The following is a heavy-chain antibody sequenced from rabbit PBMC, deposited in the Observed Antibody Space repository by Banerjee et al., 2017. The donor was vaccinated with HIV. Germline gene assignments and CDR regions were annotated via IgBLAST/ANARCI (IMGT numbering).Heavy chain of an antibody. J-gene: IGHJ4*01. D-gene: IGHD1-1*01. Sequence: QQRLVESGGGLVKPGASLTLTCKASGFSFSDKAVMCWVRQAPGKGLEWIACINASTGKPVYATWAKGRFTISRTSSTTVTLRMTSLTAADRATYFCARDLVGVIGWNFYLWGPGTLVTVS. CDR3: ARDLVGVIGWNFYL. CDR1: GFSFSDKAV. V-gene: IGHV1S45*01. CDR2: INASTGKP.